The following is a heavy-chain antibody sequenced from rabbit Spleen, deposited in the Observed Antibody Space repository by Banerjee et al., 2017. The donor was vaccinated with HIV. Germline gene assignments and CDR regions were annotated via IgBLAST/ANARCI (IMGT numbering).Heavy chain of an antibody. Sequence: QSLEESGGGLVQPEGSLTLICTASGFFFSSSYYMCWVRQAPGKGLEWIACIYAGSSGTTYYASWAKGRFTISKTSSTTVTLQMTSLTAADTATYFCAADTSGWGYFNLWGQGTLVTVS. J-gene: IGHJ4*01. D-gene: IGHD4-1*01. CDR1: GFFFSSSYY. V-gene: IGHV1S40*01. CDR3: AADTSGWGYFNL. CDR2: IYAGSSGTT.